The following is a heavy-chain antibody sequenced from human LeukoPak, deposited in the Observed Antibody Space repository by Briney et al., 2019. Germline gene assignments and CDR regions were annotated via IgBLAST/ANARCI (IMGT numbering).Heavy chain of an antibody. CDR2: IYYSGST. J-gene: IGHJ3*02. Sequence: SETLSLTCSVSSDSISTSSYYWGWIRQPPGKGLEWIGTIYYSGSTYYNPSLTSRVTISVDTSKNQFSLKLSSVTAADTAVYYCGGGGDYGGLGAFDIWGQGTMVTVSS. D-gene: IGHD4-17*01. CDR3: GGGGDYGGLGAFDI. CDR1: SDSISTSSYY. V-gene: IGHV4-39*01.